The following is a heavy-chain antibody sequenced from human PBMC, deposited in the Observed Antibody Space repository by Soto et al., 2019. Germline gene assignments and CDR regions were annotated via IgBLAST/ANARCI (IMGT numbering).Heavy chain of an antibody. D-gene: IGHD2-15*01. V-gene: IGHV1-3*01. CDR1: GYTFTSYV. J-gene: IGHJ6*02. Sequence: ASVKVSCKASGYTFTSYVMHWVRHAPGQRLEWMGWINAGNGNTKYSQKFQGRVTITRDTSASTDYMELSSLRYEETAVYYCARGWRSGGRRGKRAAGYFYYYGMDVWGQGTTVTVSS. CDR2: INAGNGNT. CDR3: ARGWRSGGRRGKRAAGYFYYYGMDV.